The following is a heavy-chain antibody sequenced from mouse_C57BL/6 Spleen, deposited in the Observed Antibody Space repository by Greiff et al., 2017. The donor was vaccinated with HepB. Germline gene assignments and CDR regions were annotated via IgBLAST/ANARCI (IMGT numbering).Heavy chain of an antibody. Sequence: VQLQQSGPELVKPGASVKISCKASGYAFSSSWMNWVKQRPGKGLEWIGRIYPGDGDTNYNGKFKGKATLTADKSSSTAYMQLSSLTSEDSAVYFCARESFPRDYFDYWGQGTTLTVSS. CDR1: GYAFSSSW. CDR3: ARESFPRDYFDY. J-gene: IGHJ2*01. CDR2: IYPGDGDT. V-gene: IGHV1-82*01.